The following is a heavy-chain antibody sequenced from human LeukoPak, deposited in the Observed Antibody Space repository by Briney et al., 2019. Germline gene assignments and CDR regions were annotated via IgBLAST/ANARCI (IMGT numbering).Heavy chain of an antibody. V-gene: IGHV4-38-2*02. CDR2: IYHSGST. Sequence: KPSETLSLTCAVSGYSISSGYYWGWIRQPPGKGLEWIGSIYHSGSTYYNPSLKSRVTISVDTSKNQFSLKLSSVTAADTAVYYCAREEMDYDSSGYFYYFDYWGQGTLVTVSS. J-gene: IGHJ4*02. CDR1: GYSISSGYY. CDR3: AREEMDYDSSGYFYYFDY. D-gene: IGHD3-22*01.